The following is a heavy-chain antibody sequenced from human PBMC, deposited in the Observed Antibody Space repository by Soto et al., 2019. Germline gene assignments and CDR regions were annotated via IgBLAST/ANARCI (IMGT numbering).Heavy chain of an antibody. D-gene: IGHD6-19*01. CDR3: ARDLALAGNY. CDR2: TGSTSTYT. Sequence: GGSLRLSCAASGFTFRSYAMNWVRQTQEKGLEWVSSTGSTSTYTHYADSVKDRFTISGDNANNSLFLQMNSLRAEDTAIYYCARDLALAGNYWGQGALVTVSS. V-gene: IGHV3-21*01. CDR1: GFTFRSYA. J-gene: IGHJ4*02.